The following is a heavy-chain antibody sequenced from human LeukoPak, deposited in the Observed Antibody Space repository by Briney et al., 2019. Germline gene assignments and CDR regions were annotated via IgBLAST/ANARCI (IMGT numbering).Heavy chain of an antibody. J-gene: IGHJ5*02. CDR3: ARDAGNSGHGCDL. D-gene: IGHD5-12*01. Sequence: GGSLRLSCAASGFIFSQYSMNWVRQAPGKGLEWVSHIRSSSETFYADSVKGRFTISRDNARNSLYLQMNNLRGEDTAIYYCARDAGNSGHGCDLWGQGTLVTVSS. CDR2: IRSSSET. CDR1: GFIFSQYS. V-gene: IGHV3-48*01.